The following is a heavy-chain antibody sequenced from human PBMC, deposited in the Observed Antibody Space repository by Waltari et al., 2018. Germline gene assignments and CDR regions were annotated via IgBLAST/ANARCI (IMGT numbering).Heavy chain of an antibody. CDR2: RLRNGVMS. J-gene: IGHJ6*02. CDR3: ARDSRRQLWVRHYYFAMDV. V-gene: IGHV3-48*03. Sequence: EVQLVESGGGPVQPGGSLRLSCAASGFIFSNHEMNWVRRAPGRVWGVVYNRLRNGVMSHNGDSVKGRFAISRDTAAKSVSLQMNNLRAEDSGVYYCARDSRRQLWVRHYYFAMDVWGQGTTVTVSS. D-gene: IGHD5-18*01. CDR1: GFIFSNHE.